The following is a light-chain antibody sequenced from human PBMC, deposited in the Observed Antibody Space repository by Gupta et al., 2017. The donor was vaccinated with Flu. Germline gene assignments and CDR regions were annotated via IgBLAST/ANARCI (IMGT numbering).Light chain of an antibody. Sequence: QSVLAQPPSASGTPGQRVTISCSGSSSNIADNFVYWYQQLPGTAPKLLVYRSNERPSGVPDRFSGSKSDTSASLAISGLRSEDEATYDCAAWDDDMGGGVFGGGTILTVL. CDR2: RSN. CDR1: SSNIADNF. J-gene: IGLJ3*02. CDR3: AAWDDDMGGGV. V-gene: IGLV1-47*01.